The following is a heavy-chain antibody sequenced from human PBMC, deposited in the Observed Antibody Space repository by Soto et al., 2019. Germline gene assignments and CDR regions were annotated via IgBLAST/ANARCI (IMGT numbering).Heavy chain of an antibody. Sequence: PGESLKISCKGSGYSFTSHWIGWVRQMPGKGLEWMGIIYPGDSDTRYSPSFQGQVTISADKSISTAYLQWSSLKASDTAMYYCARLRSGQVGATIEDGNWFDPWGEGTLVTVSS. CDR2: IYPGDSDT. J-gene: IGHJ5*02. V-gene: IGHV5-51*01. CDR1: GYSFTSHW. CDR3: ARLRSGQVGATIEDGNWFDP. D-gene: IGHD1-26*01.